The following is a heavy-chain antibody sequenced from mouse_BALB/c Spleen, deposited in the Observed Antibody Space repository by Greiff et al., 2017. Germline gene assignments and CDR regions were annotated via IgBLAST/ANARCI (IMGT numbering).Heavy chain of an antibody. CDR2: ISYSGST. Sequence: EVQLQESGPGLVKPSQSLSLTCTVTGYSITSDYAWNWIRQFPGNKLEWMGYISYSGSTSYNPSLKSRISITRDASKNQFFLQLNSVTTEDTATYYCARNGAEGGFAYWGQGTLVTVSA. J-gene: IGHJ3*01. CDR1: GYSITSDYA. CDR3: ARNGAEGGFAY. V-gene: IGHV3-2*02.